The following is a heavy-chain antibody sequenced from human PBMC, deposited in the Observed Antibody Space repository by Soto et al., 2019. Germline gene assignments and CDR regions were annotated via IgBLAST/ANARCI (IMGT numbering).Heavy chain of an antibody. Sequence: QVQLVQSGGEVKKPRASVKVFCKASSYTFTNYGISCVRQAPGQRVEWMGWISAYNGNINYEQKFRGRVTMTTETSTSSAYLEVRSLRSDDTAVYYCARSGSSWNLREFDSWGQGTLVTVSS. V-gene: IGHV1-18*01. CDR3: ARSGSSWNLREFDS. CDR1: SYTFTNYG. CDR2: ISAYNGNI. D-gene: IGHD6-13*01. J-gene: IGHJ4*02.